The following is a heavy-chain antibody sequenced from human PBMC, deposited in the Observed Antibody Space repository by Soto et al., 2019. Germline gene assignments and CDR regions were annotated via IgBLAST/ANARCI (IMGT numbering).Heavy chain of an antibody. J-gene: IGHJ5*01. CDR1: GGSITSSSYY. Sequence: SETLSLTXTVSGGSITSSSYYWGWIRQPPGKGLEWIGNIYYSGSTYYNPSLKSRVTISVDTSNNQLSLQLNSVTPDDTAVYYCVRLIGNSWLDSWGQGTLVTVSS. V-gene: IGHV4-39*01. CDR3: VRLIGNSWLDS. CDR2: IYYSGST.